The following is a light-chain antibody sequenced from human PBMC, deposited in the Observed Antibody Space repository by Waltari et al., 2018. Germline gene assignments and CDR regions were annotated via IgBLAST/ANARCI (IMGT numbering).Light chain of an antibody. Sequence: ELVMTQSPATLSVSPGERAPLSCRASQSASTSLAWYQQTPGQAPRLLIYRASTRAAGIPDRFSGSGSGTEFTLTISSLQSEDSAIYYCQQYFRAPYTFGQGTKLEIK. CDR2: RAS. CDR1: QSASTS. V-gene: IGKV3-15*01. J-gene: IGKJ2*01. CDR3: QQYFRAPYT.